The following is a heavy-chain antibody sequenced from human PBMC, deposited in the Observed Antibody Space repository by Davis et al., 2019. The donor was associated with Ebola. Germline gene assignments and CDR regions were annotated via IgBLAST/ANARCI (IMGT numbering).Heavy chain of an antibody. Sequence: PGGSLRLSCAASGFTFSSYWMSWVRQAPGKGLEWVANIKQDGSEKYYVDSVKGRFTISRDNAKNSLYLQMNSLRAEDTAVYYCARDLRQLGHYYYYYGMDVWGQGTTVTVSS. CDR2: IKQDGSEK. CDR1: GFTFSSYW. V-gene: IGHV3-7*03. CDR3: ARDLRQLGHYYYYYGMDV. D-gene: IGHD6-6*01. J-gene: IGHJ6*02.